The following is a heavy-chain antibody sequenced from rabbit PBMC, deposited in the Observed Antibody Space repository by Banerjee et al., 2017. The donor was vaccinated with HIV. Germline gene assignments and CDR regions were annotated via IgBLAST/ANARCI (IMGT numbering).Heavy chain of an antibody. J-gene: IGHJ6*01. Sequence: QSLEESGGDLVKPGASLTLTCTASGFTLSSYWMCWVRQAPGKGLEWIACIDTTSGSTWYASWAKGRFTISKTSSTTVTLQMTSLTAADTATYFCVRFASLNDLWGQGTLVTVS. CDR3: VRFASLNDL. D-gene: IGHD2-1*01. V-gene: IGHV1S40*01. CDR1: GFTLSSYW. CDR2: IDTTSGST.